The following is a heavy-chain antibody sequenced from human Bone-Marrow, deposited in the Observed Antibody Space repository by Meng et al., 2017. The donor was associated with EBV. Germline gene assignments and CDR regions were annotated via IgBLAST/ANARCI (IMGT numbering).Heavy chain of an antibody. D-gene: IGHD3-10*01. CDR1: GGSFSDYY. CDR3: ARDGGFPSGTYYPIDP. J-gene: IGHJ5*02. CDR2: VNHGGST. V-gene: IGHV4-34*01. Sequence: QGQLHQWGAGLLKPSEPLSLTCAVYGGSFSDYYWTWIRQSPGKGLEWIGEVNHGGSTVYNPSLKSRVTISVDTSRKEFSLKLSSVTAADTAVYYCARDGGFPSGTYYPIDPWGQGTLVTVSS.